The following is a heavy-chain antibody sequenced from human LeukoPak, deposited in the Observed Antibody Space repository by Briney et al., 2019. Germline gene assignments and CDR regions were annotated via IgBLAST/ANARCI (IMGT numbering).Heavy chain of an antibody. CDR1: GFTFSSYW. J-gene: IGHJ4*02. CDR2: INSDGSST. Sequence: GGSLRLSCAASGFTFSSYWMHWVRQAPGKGLVWVSHINSDGSSTSYADSVKGRFTISRDNAKNTLYLQMNSLRAEDTAVYYCASVDYYGSGSYYPYWGQGTLVTVSS. CDR3: ASVDYYGSGSYYPY. V-gene: IGHV3-74*01. D-gene: IGHD3-10*01.